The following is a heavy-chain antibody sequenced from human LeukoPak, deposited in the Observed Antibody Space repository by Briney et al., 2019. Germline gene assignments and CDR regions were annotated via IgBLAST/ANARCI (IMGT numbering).Heavy chain of an antibody. CDR1: GSSLTNYY. D-gene: IGHD2-2*01. V-gene: IGHV4-59*01. Sequence: SETLSLTCTVSGSSLTNYYWSFIRQPAGKGLEWIGYIYYSGSTNYNPSLKSRVTISVDTSKNQFSLKLSSVTAADTAVYYCARYYAVSTSYDAFDIWGQGTMVTVSS. CDR2: IYYSGST. CDR3: ARYYAVSTSYDAFDI. J-gene: IGHJ3*02.